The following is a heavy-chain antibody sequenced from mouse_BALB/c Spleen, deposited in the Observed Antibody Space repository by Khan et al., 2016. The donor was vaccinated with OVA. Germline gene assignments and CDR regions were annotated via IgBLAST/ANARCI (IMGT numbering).Heavy chain of an antibody. CDR1: GFTFSTYG. V-gene: IGHV5-6*01. J-gene: IGHJ3*01. D-gene: IGHD1-1*01. CDR3: ARLAYYYNSEGFAY. CDR2: ISSGGHYT. Sequence: MQLEESGGDLVKPGGSLKLSCAASGFTFSTYGMSWVRQTPDKRLEWVATISSGGHYTYYPDSVKGRFTISRDNAKNSLYLQMTSLKSEDTAIYYCARLAYYYNSEGFAYWGQGTLVTVSA.